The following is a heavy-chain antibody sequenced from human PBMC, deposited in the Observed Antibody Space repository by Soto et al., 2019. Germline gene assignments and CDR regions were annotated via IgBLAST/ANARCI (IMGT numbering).Heavy chain of an antibody. CDR3: ARESGVYYDFWSGYYPETSYGMDV. V-gene: IGHV3-53*02. D-gene: IGHD3-3*01. J-gene: IGHJ6*02. CDR2: IYSGGST. CDR1: GFTVSSNY. Sequence: EVQLVETGGGLIQPGGSLRLSCAASGFTVSSNYMSWVRQAPGKGLEWVSVIYSGGSTYYADSVKGRFTISRDHSKNTLYLQMNSLRAEDTAVYYCARESGVYYDFWSGYYPETSYGMDVWGQGTTVTVSS.